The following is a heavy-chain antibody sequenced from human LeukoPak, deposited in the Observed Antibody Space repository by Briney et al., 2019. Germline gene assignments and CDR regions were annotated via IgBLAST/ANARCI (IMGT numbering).Heavy chain of an antibody. CDR1: GFSFSDHY. D-gene: IGHD5-18*01. V-gene: IGHV3-72*01. CDR3: VRVRYSYGYGYFDY. CDR2: TRNKANCYTT. Sequence: PGGSLRLSCAASGFSFSDHYMDWVRQAPGKGLEWVGRTRNKANCYTTEYAASVKGRFTISREDSKNSLYLQMNSLKTEDTAVYYCVRVRYSYGYGYFDYWGQGTLVTVSS. J-gene: IGHJ4*02.